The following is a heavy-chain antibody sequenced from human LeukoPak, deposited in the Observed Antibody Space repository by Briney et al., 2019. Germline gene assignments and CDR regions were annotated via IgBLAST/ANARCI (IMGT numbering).Heavy chain of an antibody. V-gene: IGHV4-59*01. CDR3: ARMRVDWYFDL. CDR1: GGSISSYY. J-gene: IGHJ2*01. CDR2: IYYSGST. Sequence: PSETLSLTWTVSGGSISSYYWSWIRQPPGKGLEWIGYIYYSGSTNYNPSLKSRVTISVDTSKNQFSLKLSSVTAADTAVYYCARMRVDWYFDLWGRDTLVTVSS.